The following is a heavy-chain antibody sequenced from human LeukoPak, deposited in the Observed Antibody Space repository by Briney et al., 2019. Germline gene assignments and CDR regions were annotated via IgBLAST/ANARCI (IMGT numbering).Heavy chain of an antibody. D-gene: IGHD3-10*01. J-gene: IGHJ5*02. CDR2: IRSDGSNQ. CDR1: GFTFSDND. CDR3: AKGPGALWFGEFFNWFDP. V-gene: IGHV3-30*02. Sequence: AGGSLRLSCAASGFTFSDNDMHWVRQAPGKGLEWVAFIRSDGSNQYYTDSVKGRFTISRDNSKNTLYLQMNTLRAEDTAVFYCAKGPGALWFGEFFNWFDPWGQGTLVTVSS.